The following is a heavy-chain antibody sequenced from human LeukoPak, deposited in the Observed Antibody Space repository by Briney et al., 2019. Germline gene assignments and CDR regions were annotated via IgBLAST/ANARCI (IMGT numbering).Heavy chain of an antibody. CDR1: GSTFSSYW. J-gene: IGHJ4*02. CDR2: IKQDGSEK. D-gene: IGHD3-22*01. Sequence: PGGSLRLSCAASGSTFSSYWMSWVRQAPGKGREWVANIKQDGSEKYYVDSVKGRFTISRDNAKNSLYLQMSSLRAEDTGVYYCARDIYVSSGYYAHLDYWGQGTLVTVSS. V-gene: IGHV3-7*01. CDR3: ARDIYVSSGYYAHLDY.